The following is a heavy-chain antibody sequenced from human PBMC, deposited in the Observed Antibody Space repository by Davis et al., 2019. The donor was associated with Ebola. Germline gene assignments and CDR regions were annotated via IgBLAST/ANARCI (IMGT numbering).Heavy chain of an antibody. Sequence: SVKVSCKAPGYTFTGYYMHWVRQAPGQGLEWMGWINPNSGGTNYAQKFQGRVTMTRDTSISTAYMELSSLRSEDTAVYYCARVLADCSSTSCYIGAFDIWGQGTMVTVSS. D-gene: IGHD2-2*02. J-gene: IGHJ3*02. V-gene: IGHV1-2*02. CDR3: ARVLADCSSTSCYIGAFDI. CDR1: GYTFTGYY. CDR2: INPNSGGT.